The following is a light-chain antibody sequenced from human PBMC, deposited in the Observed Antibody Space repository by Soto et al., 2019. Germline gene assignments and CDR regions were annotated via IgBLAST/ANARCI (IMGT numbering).Light chain of an antibody. CDR3: QQYGSSPTLT. CDR2: GAS. V-gene: IGKV3-20*01. Sequence: IMMKQSPATLSVSPGERSTLSCSASQSVSSNLAWYQQKPVQAPRLLIYGASTRATGIPDRFSSSGSWTDFTLTISRLEPEDFAMYDCQQYGSSPTLTFGGGTKVDIK. J-gene: IGKJ4*01. CDR1: QSVSSN.